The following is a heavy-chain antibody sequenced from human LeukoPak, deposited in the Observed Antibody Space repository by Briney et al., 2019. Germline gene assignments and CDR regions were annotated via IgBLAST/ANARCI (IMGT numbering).Heavy chain of an antibody. CDR3: AKSNYGTIDY. CDR2: ITGSGGAT. J-gene: IGHJ4*02. Sequence: PGGSLRLSCAASGFTFSTYAVDWVRQAPGKGLEWVSAITGSGGATYYADSVKGRFTISRDNSKNTLYLQMSSLRAEDTAVYYCAKSNYGTIDYWGQGTLVTVSS. V-gene: IGHV3-23*01. CDR1: GFTFSTYA. D-gene: IGHD3-10*01.